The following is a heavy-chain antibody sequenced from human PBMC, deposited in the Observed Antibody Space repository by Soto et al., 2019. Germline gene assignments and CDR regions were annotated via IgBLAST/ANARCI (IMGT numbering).Heavy chain of an antibody. CDR2: IYYSGST. Sequence: ASETLSLTCTVSGGSISSSSYYWGWIRQPPGKGLEWIGSIYYSGSTYYNPSLKSRVTISVDTSKNQFSLKLSSVTAADTAVYYCACTMVRGVIITGWFDPWGQGTLVTVSS. CDR1: GGSISSSSYY. D-gene: IGHD3-10*01. CDR3: ACTMVRGVIITGWFDP. J-gene: IGHJ5*02. V-gene: IGHV4-39*07.